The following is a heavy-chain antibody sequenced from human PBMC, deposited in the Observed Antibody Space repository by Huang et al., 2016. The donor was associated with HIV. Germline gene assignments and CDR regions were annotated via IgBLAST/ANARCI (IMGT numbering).Heavy chain of an antibody. CDR3: ARGRIGDTAMVWFY. J-gene: IGHJ4*02. CDR2: IYYSGST. V-gene: IGHV4-59*01. Sequence: QVQLQESGPGLVKPSETLSLTCTVSRGSISSYYWSWIRQPPGKGLEWIGYIYYSGSTNYNPSLKSRVTISVDTSKNQFSLKLSSVTAADTAVYYCARGRIGDTAMVWFYWGQGNLVTVSS. D-gene: IGHD5-18*01. CDR1: RGSISSYY.